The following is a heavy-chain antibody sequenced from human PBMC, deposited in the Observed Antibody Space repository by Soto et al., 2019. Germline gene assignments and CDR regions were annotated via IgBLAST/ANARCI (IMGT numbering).Heavy chain of an antibody. CDR1: GGSFSGYY. Sequence: SETLSLTCAVYGGSFSGYYWSWIRQPPGKGLEWIGEINHSGSTNHNPSLKSRVTISVDTSKNQFSLMLSSVTAADTAVYYCARGSHSPYSSSSYWFDPWGQGTLVTVSS. V-gene: IGHV4-34*01. D-gene: IGHD6-6*01. CDR3: ARGSHSPYSSSSYWFDP. J-gene: IGHJ5*02. CDR2: INHSGST.